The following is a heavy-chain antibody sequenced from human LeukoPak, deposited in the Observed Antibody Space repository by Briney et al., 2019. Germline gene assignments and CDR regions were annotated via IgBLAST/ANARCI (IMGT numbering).Heavy chain of an antibody. CDR3: ARDLNALAVAGLFDY. V-gene: IGHV3-7*01. Sequence: GGSLRLSCAASGFTFSDYWMNWVRQAPGKGLECVANINQHGNQRYYVDSVKGRFTISRDNSRNSLYLQMSNLRAEDTAVYYCARDLNALAVAGLFDYWGQGTLVTVSS. J-gene: IGHJ4*02. CDR1: GFTFSDYW. D-gene: IGHD6-19*01. CDR2: INQHGNQR.